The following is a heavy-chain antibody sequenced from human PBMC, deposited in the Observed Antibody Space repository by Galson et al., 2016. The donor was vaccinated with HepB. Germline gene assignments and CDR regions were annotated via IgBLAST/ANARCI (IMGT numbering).Heavy chain of an antibody. Sequence: SLRLSCAASGFTVSASSMTWVRQAPGKGLEWVSTIHRGGGTYYTYSVKGSFTIARDSSKNTLYLQMSSLKVEGTAVYYCAVVGDVSRDWGQGTLVTVSS. CDR3: AVVGDVSRD. V-gene: IGHV3-66*01. CDR2: IHRGGGT. J-gene: IGHJ4*02. D-gene: IGHD2-21*01. CDR1: GFTVSASS.